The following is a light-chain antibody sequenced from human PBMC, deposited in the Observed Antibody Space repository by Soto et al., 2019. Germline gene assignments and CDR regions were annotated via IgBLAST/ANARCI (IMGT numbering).Light chain of an antibody. J-gene: IGKJ3*01. CDR1: QSISSN. CDR2: GAS. Sequence: EIVMTQSPATLSVSPGERATLSCRASQSISSNLAWYQQKPGQAPRLLIYGASTRATGIPATFSGSGSGTEFTLTMSSLQYEDFAVYYCQQYNNWPFTFGPGNKVDIK. V-gene: IGKV3-15*01. CDR3: QQYNNWPFT.